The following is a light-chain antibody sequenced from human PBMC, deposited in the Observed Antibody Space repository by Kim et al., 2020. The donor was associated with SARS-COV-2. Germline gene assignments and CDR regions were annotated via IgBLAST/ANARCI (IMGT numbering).Light chain of an antibody. CDR3: QAWDSSTYV. J-gene: IGLJ1*01. CDR1: KLGDKY. CDR2: QDS. Sequence: VSPGQTASITCSGDKLGDKYACWYQQKPGQSPVLVIYQDSKRPAGIPERFSGSNSGNTATLTISGTQAMDEADYYCQAWDSSTYVFGTGTKVTVL. V-gene: IGLV3-1*01.